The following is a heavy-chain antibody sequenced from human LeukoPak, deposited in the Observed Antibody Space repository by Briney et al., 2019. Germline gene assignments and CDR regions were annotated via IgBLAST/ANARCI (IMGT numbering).Heavy chain of an antibody. V-gene: IGHV3-30*18. CDR1: GFIFSSYG. CDR3: AKAPYSSSWYVIDI. D-gene: IGHD6-13*01. CDR2: ISYDGSNK. J-gene: IGHJ3*02. Sequence: GGSLRLSCAASGFIFSSYGMHWVRQAPGKGLEWVAVISYDGSNKYYADSVKGRFTISRDNSKNTLYLQMNSLRAEDTAVYYCAKAPYSSSWYVIDIWGQGTMVTVSS.